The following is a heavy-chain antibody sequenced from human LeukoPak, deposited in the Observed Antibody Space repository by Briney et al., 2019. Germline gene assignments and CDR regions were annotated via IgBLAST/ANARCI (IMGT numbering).Heavy chain of an antibody. CDR2: IYYSGST. CDR3: ASGSGSPFYY. V-gene: IGHV4-59*01. D-gene: IGHD1-26*01. Sequence: SETLSLTCTVSGGSISSYYWSWLRQPPGKGLEWIGYIYYSGSTNYNPSLKSRVTISVDTSKNQFSLKLSSVTAADTAVYYCASGSGSPFYYWGQGTLVTVSS. CDR1: GGSISSYY. J-gene: IGHJ4*02.